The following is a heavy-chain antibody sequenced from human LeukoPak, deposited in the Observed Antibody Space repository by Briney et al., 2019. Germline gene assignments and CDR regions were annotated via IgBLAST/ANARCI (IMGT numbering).Heavy chain of an antibody. CDR3: VRVGGAFDI. CDR2: ISSNSSTI. Sequence: PGGSLRLSCAASGFTLRSYSMTWVRQAPGKGLEWGSYISSNSSTIYYADSVKGRFTISRDNAKNSLDLQMNSLRVEDTALYYCVRVGGAFDIWGPGTMVTVSS. J-gene: IGHJ3*02. CDR1: GFTLRSYS. D-gene: IGHD3-16*01. V-gene: IGHV3-48*01.